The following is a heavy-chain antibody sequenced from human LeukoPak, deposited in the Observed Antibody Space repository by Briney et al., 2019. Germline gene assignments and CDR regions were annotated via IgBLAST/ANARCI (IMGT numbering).Heavy chain of an antibody. CDR3: AGGSYRLSDAFDI. V-gene: IGHV3-11*01. Sequence: EGSLRLSCAASGFTFSDYYMSWIRQAPGKGLEWVSYISSSGSTIYYADSVKGRFTISRDNAKNSLYLQMNSLRAEDTAVYYCAGGSYRLSDAFDIWGQGTMVTVSS. J-gene: IGHJ3*02. D-gene: IGHD1-26*01. CDR1: GFTFSDYY. CDR2: ISSSGSTI.